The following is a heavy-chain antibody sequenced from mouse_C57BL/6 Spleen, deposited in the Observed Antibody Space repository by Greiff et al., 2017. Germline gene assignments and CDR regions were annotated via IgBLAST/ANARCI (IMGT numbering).Heavy chain of an antibody. Sequence: EVMLVESGPELVKPGASVKISCKASGYSFTGYYMNWVKQSPEKSLEWIGEINPSTGGTTYNQKFKAKATLTVDKSSSTAYMQLKSLTSEDSAVYYCARWFYPGYFDYWGQGTTLTVSS. V-gene: IGHV1-42*01. CDR3: ARWFYPGYFDY. CDR2: INPSTGGT. J-gene: IGHJ2*01. CDR1: GYSFTGYY. D-gene: IGHD2-1*01.